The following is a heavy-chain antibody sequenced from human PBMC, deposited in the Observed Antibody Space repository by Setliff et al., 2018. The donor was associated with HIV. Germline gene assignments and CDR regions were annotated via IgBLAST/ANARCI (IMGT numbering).Heavy chain of an antibody. Sequence: GASVKVSCKASGYTFPNYGLTWVRQAPGQGLEWMGWISAYTANTNYAQNLQGRVTLTTDTSTSTAYMELRSLRSDDTAVYYCARVRVGATPLDYWGQGTLVTVSS. D-gene: IGHD1-26*01. CDR1: GYTFPNYG. J-gene: IGHJ4*02. V-gene: IGHV1-18*01. CDR2: ISAYTANT. CDR3: ARVRVGATPLDY.